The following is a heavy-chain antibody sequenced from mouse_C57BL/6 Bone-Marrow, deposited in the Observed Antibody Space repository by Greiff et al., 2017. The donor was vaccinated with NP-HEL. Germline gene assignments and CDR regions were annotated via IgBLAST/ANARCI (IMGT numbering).Heavy chain of an antibody. J-gene: IGHJ2*01. CDR1: GYTFTDYE. V-gene: IGHV1-15*01. CDR2: IDPETGGT. D-gene: IGHD1-1*01. CDR3: TRGTTVVATDDY. Sequence: VQLQQSGAELVRPGASVTLSCKASGYTFTDYEMHWVKQTPVHGLEWIGAIDPETGGTDYNQKFKGKAILTADKSSSTAYMELRSLTSEDSAVYYCTRGTTVVATDDYWGQGTTLTVSS.